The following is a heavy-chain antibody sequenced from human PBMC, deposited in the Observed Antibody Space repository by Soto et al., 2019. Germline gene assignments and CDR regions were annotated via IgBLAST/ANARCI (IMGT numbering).Heavy chain of an antibody. J-gene: IGHJ4*02. CDR1: GFTFNAAW. CDR3: TTDDLWYDSSRVRGYY. D-gene: IGHD3-22*01. Sequence: SGGSLRLSCAASGFTFNAAWMNWVRQTPGKGLEWVGRIKSKVNGGTIDYAAPVKGRFTISRDDSKFTLYLEMNSLKTEDTAVYYCTTDDLWYDSSRVRGYYWGQGTLVTVSS. CDR2: IKSKVNGGTI. V-gene: IGHV3-15*07.